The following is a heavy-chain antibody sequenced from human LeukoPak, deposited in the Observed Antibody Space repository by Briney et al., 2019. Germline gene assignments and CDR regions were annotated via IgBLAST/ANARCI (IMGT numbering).Heavy chain of an antibody. Sequence: ASVKVSCKASGYTFTSYYMHWVRQAPGQGLEWMGIINPSGGSTSYAQKLQGRVTMTTDTSTSTAYMELRSLRSDDTAVYYCARYSGGYGDFDFDYWGQGTLVTVSS. V-gene: IGHV1-46*01. CDR1: GYTFTSYY. CDR3: ARYSGGYGDFDFDY. D-gene: IGHD4-17*01. CDR2: INPSGGST. J-gene: IGHJ4*02.